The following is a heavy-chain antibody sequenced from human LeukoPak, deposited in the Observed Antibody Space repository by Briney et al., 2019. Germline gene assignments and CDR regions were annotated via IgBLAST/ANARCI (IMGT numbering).Heavy chain of an antibody. D-gene: IGHD3-10*01. Sequence: ASVKVSCKASGYIFTRYGIRWVRQAPGQGLAGMGWISAFSGNTNYAQKLQGRVTMTTATSTSTAYRELRSLRSDDTAVDYCARLQWFGEYPPRWFDAWSQGTLVTV. CDR1: GYIFTRYG. CDR2: ISAFSGNT. V-gene: IGHV1-18*04. CDR3: ARLQWFGEYPPRWFDA. J-gene: IGHJ5*02.